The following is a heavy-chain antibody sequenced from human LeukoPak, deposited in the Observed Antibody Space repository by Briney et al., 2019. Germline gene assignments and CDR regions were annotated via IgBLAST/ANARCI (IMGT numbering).Heavy chain of an antibody. CDR2: IKSKTDGGTT. Sequence: PGGSLRLSCAASGFTFSNAWMSWVRQAPGKGLEWVGRIKSKTDGGTTDYAAPVKGRFTISRDDSKNTLYLQMSSLKTEDTAVYYCTTVIVSAMVRGVIPRDYWGQGTLVTVSS. V-gene: IGHV3-15*01. CDR3: TTVIVSAMVRGVIPRDY. D-gene: IGHD3-10*01. CDR1: GFTFSNAW. J-gene: IGHJ4*02.